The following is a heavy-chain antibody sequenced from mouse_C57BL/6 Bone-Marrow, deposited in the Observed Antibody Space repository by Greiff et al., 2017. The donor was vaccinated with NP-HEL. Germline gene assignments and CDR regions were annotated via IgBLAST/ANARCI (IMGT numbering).Heavy chain of an antibody. CDR2: ISVGGSYT. CDR3: ARDLLWLWYFDV. V-gene: IGHV5-4*01. D-gene: IGHD2-1*01. Sequence: DVMLVESGGGLVKPGGSLKLSCAASGFTFSSYAMSWVRQTPEKRLEWVATISVGGSYTYYPDNVTGRFTISRDNAKNNLYLQMSHLKSEDTAMYYCARDLLWLWYFDVWGTGTTVTVSS. CDR1: GFTFSSYA. J-gene: IGHJ1*03.